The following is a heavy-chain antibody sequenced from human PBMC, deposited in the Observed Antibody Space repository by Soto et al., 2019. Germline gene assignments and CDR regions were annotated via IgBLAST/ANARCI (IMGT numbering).Heavy chain of an antibody. Sequence: QVQLQESGPGLVKPSQTLSLTCTVSGGSISSGGYYWSWIRQHPGKGLEWIGYISYSGSTYYNPSLTRRPTVSVETSKNQFSLQLSSVTAADTAVYYGARAFGVAAAGPFDYWGQGTLVTVSS. CDR2: ISYSGST. J-gene: IGHJ4*02. V-gene: IGHV4-31*03. CDR1: GGSISSGGYY. D-gene: IGHD6-13*01. CDR3: ARAFGVAAAGPFDY.